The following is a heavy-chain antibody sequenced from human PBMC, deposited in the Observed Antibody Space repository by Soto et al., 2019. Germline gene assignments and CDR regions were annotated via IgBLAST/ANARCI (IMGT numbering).Heavy chain of an antibody. CDR3: AGYYYDSSGYSDY. D-gene: IGHD3-22*01. Sequence: GGSLRLSCAASGLTFSYSYISWFFQIPGKGLEWASYISSSGSTIYYADSVKGRFTISRDNAKNSLYLQMNGLRAEDTALYYCAGYYYDSSGYSDYWVQGTLVTVSS. CDR2: ISSSGSTI. CDR1: GLTFSYSY. J-gene: IGHJ4*02. V-gene: IGHV3-11*01.